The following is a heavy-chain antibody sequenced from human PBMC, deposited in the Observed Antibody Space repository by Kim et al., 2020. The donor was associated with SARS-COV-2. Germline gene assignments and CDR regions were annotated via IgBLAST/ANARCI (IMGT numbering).Heavy chain of an antibody. V-gene: IGHV3-23*01. Sequence: GGSLRLSCTTSGFTFSTYAMTWVRQAPGKGLEWVSFITVRGAHTYYADSVKGRFSISRDNSKNTLYLQIDSLTVEDTAVYYCAKEAPTETTRAFDDWGQGTLVTVSS. CDR1: GFTFSTYA. CDR3: AKEAPTETTRAFDD. CDR2: ITVRGAHT. J-gene: IGHJ4*02. D-gene: IGHD1-1*01.